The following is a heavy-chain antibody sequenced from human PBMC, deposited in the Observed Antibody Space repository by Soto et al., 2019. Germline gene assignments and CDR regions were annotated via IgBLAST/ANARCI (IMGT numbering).Heavy chain of an antibody. CDR2: IYYSGST. CDR1: GGSISSGGYY. Sequence: QVQLQESGPGLVKPSQTLSLTCTVSGGSISSGGYYWSWIRQHPGKGLEWIGYIYYSGSTYYNPSLKSRXXXXXXXXXXXXXXXXXXXXAADTXXXXXXREGGIVGATAADYWGQGTLVTVSS. V-gene: IGHV4-31*03. J-gene: IGHJ4*02. D-gene: IGHD1-26*01. CDR3: XXREGGIVGATAADY.